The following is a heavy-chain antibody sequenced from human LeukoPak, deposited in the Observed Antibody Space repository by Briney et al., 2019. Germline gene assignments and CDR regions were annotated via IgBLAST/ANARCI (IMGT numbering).Heavy chain of an antibody. Sequence: SETLSLTCAVYGGSFSGYYWSWIRQPPGKGLEWIGEINHSGSTNYNPSLKSRVTISVDTSKNQFSLKLSSVTAADMAVYYCSRMHSSGWSTQWGQGTLVTVSS. CDR1: GGSFSGYY. J-gene: IGHJ4*02. D-gene: IGHD6-19*01. V-gene: IGHV4-34*01. CDR2: INHSGST. CDR3: SRMHSSGWSTQ.